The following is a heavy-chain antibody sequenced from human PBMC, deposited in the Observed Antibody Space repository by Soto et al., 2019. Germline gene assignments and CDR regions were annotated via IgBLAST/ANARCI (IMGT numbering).Heavy chain of an antibody. V-gene: IGHV5-51*01. Sequence: PGEFLTIFSPSSGDTFTLYWIGVVRQMRGKGLEWMGIIYPSDSDTRYSPSFQGQVTISAEQSINPAYLQWDSLKASDTAIYYCARPSNTVADHFDVWGQGTPVTVSS. CDR3: ARPSNTVADHFDV. J-gene: IGHJ4*02. CDR2: IYPSDSDT. D-gene: IGHD2-2*02. CDR1: GDTFTLYW.